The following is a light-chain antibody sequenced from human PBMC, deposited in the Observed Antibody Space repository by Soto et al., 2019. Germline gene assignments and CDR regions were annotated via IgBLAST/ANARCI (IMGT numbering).Light chain of an antibody. Sequence: QSVLTQPPSVSAAPGQRVTISCSGSSPNIGSNSVSWYQQLPGTAPKLLIYDDDKRPSGIPDRFSGSKSGTSATLGITGFQTGDEADYYCGSWDSSLSAYVFGTGTKVTVL. J-gene: IGLJ1*01. V-gene: IGLV1-51*01. CDR3: GSWDSSLSAYV. CDR1: SPNIGSNS. CDR2: DDD.